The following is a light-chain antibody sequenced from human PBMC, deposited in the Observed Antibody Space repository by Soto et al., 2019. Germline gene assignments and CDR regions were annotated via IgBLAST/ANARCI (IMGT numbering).Light chain of an antibody. J-gene: IGLJ3*02. CDR2: EVS. Sequence: QSALTQPASVSGSPGQSITISCTGTSSDVGGYNYVSWYQQHPGKAPKFMIYEVSNRPSGVSNRFSGSKSGNTASLTTSGLQAEDEADYYCSSYTGSSSWVFGGGTKLTVL. CDR3: SSYTGSSSWV. V-gene: IGLV2-14*01. CDR1: SSDVGGYNY.